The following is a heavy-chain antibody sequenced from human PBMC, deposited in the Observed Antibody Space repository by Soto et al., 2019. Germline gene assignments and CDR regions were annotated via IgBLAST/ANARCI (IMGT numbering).Heavy chain of an antibody. D-gene: IGHD2-8*01. V-gene: IGHV1-8*01. J-gene: IGHJ6*03. CDR3: ARVYGYYYYYMDV. CDR1: GYSLTDNG. CDR2: ISPDSGKT. Sequence: QAYLEQSGAEVKKPGASVKVSCKASGYSLTDNGITWVRQASGQGLEYVGWISPDSGKTDYAQKFHGRVTMTRDTSINTVYMELSSLRSDDTAVYYCARVYGYYYYYMDVWGKGTTVTVSS.